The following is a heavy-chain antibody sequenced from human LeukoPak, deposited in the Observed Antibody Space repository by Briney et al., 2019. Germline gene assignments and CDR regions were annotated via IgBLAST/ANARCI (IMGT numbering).Heavy chain of an antibody. D-gene: IGHD6-6*01. CDR1: GFTFSSYA. CDR3: ARARLGRFDY. CDR2: ISYDGSNK. V-gene: IGHV3-30*01. Sequence: GGSLRLSCAASGFTFSSYAMHWVRQAPGKGLEWVAVISYDGSNKYYADSVKGRFTISRDNSKDTLYLQMNSLRAEDTAVYYCARARLGRFDYWGQGTLVTVSS. J-gene: IGHJ4*02.